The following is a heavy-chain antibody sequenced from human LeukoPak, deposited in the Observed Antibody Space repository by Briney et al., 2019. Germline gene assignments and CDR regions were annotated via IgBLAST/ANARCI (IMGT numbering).Heavy chain of an antibody. J-gene: IGHJ3*02. V-gene: IGHV1-69*05. D-gene: IGHD1-26*01. CDR1: GGTFSSYA. CDR2: IIPIFGTA. Sequence: ASVKVSCKASGGTFSSYAISWVRQAPGQGLEWMGGIIPIFGTANYAQKFQGRVTITTDESTSTAYMELSSLRSEDTAVYYCARLVGSYTGDAFDIWGQGTMVTVSS. CDR3: ARLVGSYTGDAFDI.